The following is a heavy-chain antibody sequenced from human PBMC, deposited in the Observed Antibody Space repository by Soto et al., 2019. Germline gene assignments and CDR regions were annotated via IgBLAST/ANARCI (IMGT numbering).Heavy chain of an antibody. CDR1: GDSVSSNSAA. CDR3: ARELLGYCSGGSCFDDAFDI. J-gene: IGHJ3*02. D-gene: IGHD2-15*01. V-gene: IGHV6-1*01. Sequence: SQTLSLTCAISGDSVSSNSAAWNWIRQSPSRGLEWLGRTYYRSKWYNDYAVSVKSRITINPDTSKNQFSLQLNSVTPEDTAMYYCARELLGYCSGGSCFDDAFDIWGQGTMVTVSS. CDR2: TYYRSKWYN.